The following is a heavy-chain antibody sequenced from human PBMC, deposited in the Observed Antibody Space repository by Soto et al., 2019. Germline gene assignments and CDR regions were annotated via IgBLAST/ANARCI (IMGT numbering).Heavy chain of an antibody. CDR1: GFTFTWNC. D-gene: IGHD3-9*01. CDR3: ARLVWGAYYGILPGYYDY. CDR2: ISAYKGNT. V-gene: IGHV1-18*01. Sequence: GVPAEGTCKASGFTFTWNCISSVRQEPEQGLEWMGWISAYKGNTNYAQRLQGRVTMTTDTSTSTAYMERRSLRSDDTAVYYCARLVWGAYYGILPGYYDYWGQGTLVTVSS. J-gene: IGHJ4*02.